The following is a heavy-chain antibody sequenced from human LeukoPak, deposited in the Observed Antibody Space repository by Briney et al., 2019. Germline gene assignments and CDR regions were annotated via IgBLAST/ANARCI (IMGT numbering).Heavy chain of an antibody. CDR1: GYTFTSYY. CDR3: ARDMVPRIVVVVAAPTPLYYYYGMDV. D-gene: IGHD2-15*01. V-gene: IGHV1-46*01. Sequence: ASVKVSCKASGYTFTSYYIHWVRHAPGQGLEWMGIINPNGCSTSYAQKFQGRVTMTRDTSTSTVYMELSSLRSEDTAVYYCARDMVPRIVVVVAAPTPLYYYYGMDVWGQGTTVTVSS. CDR2: INPNGCST. J-gene: IGHJ6*02.